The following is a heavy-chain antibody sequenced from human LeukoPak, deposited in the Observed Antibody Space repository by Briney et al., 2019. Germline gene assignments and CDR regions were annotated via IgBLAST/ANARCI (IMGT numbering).Heavy chain of an antibody. Sequence: GGSVRLACAASGFTFRNYVISWVRQAPRKGLEWVSGISGSGVTAYYADSVKGRFTISRDSSKNTLYLQMNSLRADDTAVYYCAKEAPYCGGDCYGVFDYWGQGNLLTVSS. V-gene: IGHV3-23*01. CDR3: AKEAPYCGGDCYGVFDY. J-gene: IGHJ4*02. D-gene: IGHD2-21*02. CDR2: ISGSGVTA. CDR1: GFTFRNYV.